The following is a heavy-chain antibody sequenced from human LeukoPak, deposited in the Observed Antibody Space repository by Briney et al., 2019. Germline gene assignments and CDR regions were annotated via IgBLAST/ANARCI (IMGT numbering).Heavy chain of an antibody. V-gene: IGHV3-74*01. CDR1: GFTFSSYW. Sequence: GGSLRLSCAASGFTFSSYWMHWVRQAPGKGLVWVSRINSDGSSTSYADSVQGRFTISRDTSNNALYLQMISLRVEDTAVYHCATLLPASRHYFDYWGLGTLVTVSS. J-gene: IGHJ4*02. CDR3: ATLLPASRHYFDY. D-gene: IGHD2-21*02. CDR2: INSDGSST.